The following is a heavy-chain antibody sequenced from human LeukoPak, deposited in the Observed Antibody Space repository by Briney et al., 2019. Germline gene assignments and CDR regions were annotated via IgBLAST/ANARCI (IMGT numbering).Heavy chain of an antibody. D-gene: IGHD3-3*01. V-gene: IGHV4-34*01. CDR3: AEKTYYDFEA. J-gene: IGHJ5*02. Sequence: SETLSLICAVYGGSFSGYYWSWIRQPPGKGLEWIGEINHSGSTNYNPSLKSRVTISVDTSKNQFSLKLSSVTAADTAVYYCAEKTYYDFEAWGQGTLVTVSS. CDR2: INHSGST. CDR1: GGSFSGYY.